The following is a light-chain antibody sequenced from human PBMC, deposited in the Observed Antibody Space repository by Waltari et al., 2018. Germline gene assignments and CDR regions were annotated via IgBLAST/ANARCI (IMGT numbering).Light chain of an antibody. J-gene: IGLJ3*02. Sequence: WYQRHPGTAPYLVIFDVPTRPSGVSTRFSGAKSGNTASLTISGLQAEDEADYYCCSYTGSSTRVFGGGTKLTVL. V-gene: IGLV2-14*04. CDR3: CSYTGSSTRV. CDR2: DVP.